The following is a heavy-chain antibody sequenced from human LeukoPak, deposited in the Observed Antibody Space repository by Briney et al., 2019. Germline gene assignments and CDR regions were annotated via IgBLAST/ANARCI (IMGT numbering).Heavy chain of an antibody. V-gene: IGHV4-39*07. CDR3: ARGTWKMGGAFDI. CDR2: ISYSGST. J-gene: IGHJ3*02. CDR1: GGSISSSSYY. D-gene: IGHD1-1*01. Sequence: SETLSLTCTVSGGSISSSSYYWGWIRQPPGKGLEWIASISYSGSTYNNPSLRGRVTISVDTSKDQFSLKLSSVTAADTAVYYCARGTWKMGGAFDIWGQGTMVTVSS.